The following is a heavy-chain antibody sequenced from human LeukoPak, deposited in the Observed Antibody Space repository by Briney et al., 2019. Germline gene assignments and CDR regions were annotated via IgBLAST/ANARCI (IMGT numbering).Heavy chain of an antibody. CDR1: GGTFSSYA. Sequence: SVKVSCKASGGTFSSYAISWVRQAPGQGLEWMGGIIPIFGTANYAQKFQGRVTITADKSTSTAYMELSSLRSEDTAVYYCARGTPLGSSSWYSGDYWGLGTLVTVSS. J-gene: IGHJ4*02. D-gene: IGHD6-13*01. CDR2: IIPIFGTA. CDR3: ARGTPLGSSSWYSGDY. V-gene: IGHV1-69*06.